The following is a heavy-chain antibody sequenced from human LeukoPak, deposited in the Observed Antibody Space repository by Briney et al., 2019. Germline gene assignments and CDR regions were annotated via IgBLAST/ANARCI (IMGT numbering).Heavy chain of an antibody. CDR3: ARYVVYGSGKYYFDY. Sequence: SETLSLTCTVSGGSISSYYWSWIRQPPGKGLEWVASINYSGSTYYNPSLKSRVTISVDTSENQFSLKLSSVTAADTAVYYCARYVVYGSGKYYFDYWGQGTLVTVSS. CDR2: INYSGST. V-gene: IGHV4-39*01. D-gene: IGHD3-10*01. J-gene: IGHJ4*02. CDR1: GGSISSYY.